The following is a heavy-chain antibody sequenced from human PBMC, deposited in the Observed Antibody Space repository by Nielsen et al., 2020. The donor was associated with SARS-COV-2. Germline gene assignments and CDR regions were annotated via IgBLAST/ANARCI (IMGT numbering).Heavy chain of an antibody. Sequence: WIRQPPGKGLEYVSAISGNGGSTYYADSVKGRFTISRDNSKNTLYLQMSSLRAEDTAVYYCVKDFCSGGSCYFLRVVDYYYGMDVWGQGTTVTVSS. CDR2: ISGNGGST. J-gene: IGHJ6*02. V-gene: IGHV3-64D*06. CDR3: VKDFCSGGSCYFLRVVDYYYGMDV. D-gene: IGHD2-15*01.